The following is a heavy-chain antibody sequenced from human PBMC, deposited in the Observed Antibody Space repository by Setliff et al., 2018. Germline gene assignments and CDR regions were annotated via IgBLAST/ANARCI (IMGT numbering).Heavy chain of an antibody. Sequence: PGESLKISCKGSGYSFTSYWIGWVRQMPGKGLEWMGIIYPGDSDTRYSPSFQGQVTISTDKSISTAYLQWSSLKASDTAMYYCARIGYSSSWYGRGAFDIWGQGTMVTVSS. CDR2: IYPGDSDT. CDR3: ARIGYSSSWYGRGAFDI. V-gene: IGHV5-51*01. D-gene: IGHD6-13*01. J-gene: IGHJ3*02. CDR1: GYSFTSYW.